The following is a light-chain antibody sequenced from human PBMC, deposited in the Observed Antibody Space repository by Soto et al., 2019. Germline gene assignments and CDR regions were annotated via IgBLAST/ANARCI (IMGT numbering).Light chain of an antibody. CDR3: QSYDSSLSGYV. Sequence: QSVLTQPPSVSGAPGQRDTISYTGSSSNIGAGYDVHWYQQLPGTAPRLLIYGNGNRPSGVPDRFSGSKSGTSASLAITGLQAEDEADYYCQSYDSSLSGYVFGTGTKVTVL. J-gene: IGLJ1*01. CDR1: SSNIGAGYD. CDR2: GNG. V-gene: IGLV1-40*01.